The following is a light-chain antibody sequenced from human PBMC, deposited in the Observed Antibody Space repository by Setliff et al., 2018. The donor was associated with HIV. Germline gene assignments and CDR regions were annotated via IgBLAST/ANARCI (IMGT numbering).Light chain of an antibody. V-gene: IGLV2-14*01. J-gene: IGLJ2*01. Sequence: QSALAQPASVSGSPGQSITISCTGTSSDVGRYNYVSWYQQHPGKAPKLLIYEVNNRPSGVSNRFSGSKSGNTASLTISRLQAEDEADYYCSSYTSSSTYVVFGGGTKVTVL. CDR1: SSDVGRYNY. CDR2: EVN. CDR3: SSYTSSSTYVV.